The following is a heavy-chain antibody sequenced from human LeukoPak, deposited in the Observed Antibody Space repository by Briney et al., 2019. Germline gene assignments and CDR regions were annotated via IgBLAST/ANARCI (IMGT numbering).Heavy chain of an antibody. CDR1: GFNFSTYE. CDR2: ISSSGSTI. CDR3: AELGITMIGGV. J-gene: IGHJ6*04. V-gene: IGHV3-48*03. Sequence: GGSLRLSCAASGFNFSTYEMNWVRQAPGKGLEWVSYISSSGSTIYYADSVKGRFTISRDNAKNSLYLQMNSLRAEDTAVYYCAELGITMIGGVWGKGTTVTISS. D-gene: IGHD3-10*02.